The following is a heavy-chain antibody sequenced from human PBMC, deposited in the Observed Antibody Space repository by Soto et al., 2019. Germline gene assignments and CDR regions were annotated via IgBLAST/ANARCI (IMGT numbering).Heavy chain of an antibody. Sequence: SVKLSCKASGYRFTSYGISWARQAPGQGHEWMGWISAYNGNTNYAQKLQGRVTMTTDTSTSTAYMELRSLRSDDTAVYYCARDLRRYYYYMDVWGKGTTVTVSS. CDR1: GYRFTSYG. D-gene: IGHD3-16*01. J-gene: IGHJ6*03. CDR2: ISAYNGNT. V-gene: IGHV1-18*01. CDR3: ARDLRRYYYYMDV.